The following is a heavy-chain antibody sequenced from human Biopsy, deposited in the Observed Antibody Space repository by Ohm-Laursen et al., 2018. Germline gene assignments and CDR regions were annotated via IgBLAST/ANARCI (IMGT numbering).Heavy chain of an antibody. Sequence: GSLRLSCSASGFTFSDYAMNWVRQAPGKGLEWVSTISGSGGNTYYADSVRGRFTVSRDGSKSTLYLQMSSLSAEDTAFYYCAKGEYCTTSSCYMDLDYWGQGTLVTVSS. J-gene: IGHJ4*02. CDR1: GFTFSDYA. CDR2: ISGSGGNT. V-gene: IGHV3-23*01. D-gene: IGHD2-2*02. CDR3: AKGEYCTTSSCYMDLDY.